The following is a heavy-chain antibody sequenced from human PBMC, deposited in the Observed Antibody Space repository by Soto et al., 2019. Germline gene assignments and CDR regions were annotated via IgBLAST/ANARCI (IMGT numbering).Heavy chain of an antibody. CDR3: TTEDTMVRGVIPYYYYGMDV. CDR2: INSKTDGGTT. Sequence: EVQLVESGGGLVKPGGSLRLSCAASGFTFSNAWMSWVRQAPGKGLEWVGRINSKTDGGTTDYAAPVKGRFTISRDDSKNTLYLQMNSLKTEDTAVYYCTTEDTMVRGVIPYYYYGMDVWGQGTTVTVSS. V-gene: IGHV3-15*01. CDR1: GFTFSNAW. J-gene: IGHJ6*02. D-gene: IGHD3-10*01.